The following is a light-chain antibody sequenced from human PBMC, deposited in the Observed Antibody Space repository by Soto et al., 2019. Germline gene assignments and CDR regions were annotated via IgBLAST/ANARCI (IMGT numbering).Light chain of an antibody. Sequence: DIQMTQSPSSLSASVGDRVTTTCRASQSITSWLAWYQQKRGKAPKLLIYDASSLESGVPSRFSGSGSGTEFTLTISSLQPDDFASYYCQQYSTYPWTFGQGTKVDIK. V-gene: IGKV1-5*01. J-gene: IGKJ1*01. CDR2: DAS. CDR3: QQYSTYPWT. CDR1: QSITSW.